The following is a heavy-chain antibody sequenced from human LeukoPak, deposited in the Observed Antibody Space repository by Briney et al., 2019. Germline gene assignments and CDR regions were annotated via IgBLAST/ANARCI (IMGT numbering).Heavy chain of an antibody. CDR2: TNPKSGYT. Sequence: ASVKVSCKASAYTFTTYDMNWVRQAPGQGLEWMGWTNPKSGYTGYAQKFQGRVTMSRDTSTSTAYMELSSLRSEDTAAYYCARVAGSIDYWGQGTLVTVSS. V-gene: IGHV1-8*01. CDR1: AYTFTTYD. D-gene: IGHD1-26*01. CDR3: ARVAGSIDY. J-gene: IGHJ4*02.